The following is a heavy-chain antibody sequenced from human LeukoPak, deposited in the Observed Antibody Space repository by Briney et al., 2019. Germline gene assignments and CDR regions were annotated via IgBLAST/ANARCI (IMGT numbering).Heavy chain of an antibody. J-gene: IGHJ4*02. CDR1: GFTVSSNY. V-gene: IGHV3-53*01. CDR3: ARWGLGDSSGYADY. Sequence: GGSLRLPCAASGFTVSSNYMSWVRQAPGKGLKWVSVIYSGGSTYYADSVKGRFTISRDNAKNSLYLQMNSLRAEDTAVYYCARWGLGDSSGYADYWGQGTLVTVSS. CDR2: IYSGGST. D-gene: IGHD3-22*01.